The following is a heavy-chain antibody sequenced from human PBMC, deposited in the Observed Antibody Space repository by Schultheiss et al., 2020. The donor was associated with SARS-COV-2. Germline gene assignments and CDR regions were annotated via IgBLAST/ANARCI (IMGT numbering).Heavy chain of an antibody. CDR2: ISGSGGST. D-gene: IGHD6-19*01. CDR1: GFTFSSYA. CDR3: ARDPVRGGWYHYFDY. Sequence: GGSLRLSCAASGFTFSSYAMSWVRQAPGKGLEWVSAISGSGGSTYYADSVKGRFTISRDNSKNTLYLQMNSLRAEDTAVYYCARDPVRGGWYHYFDYWGQGTLVTVSS. J-gene: IGHJ4*02. V-gene: IGHV3-23*01.